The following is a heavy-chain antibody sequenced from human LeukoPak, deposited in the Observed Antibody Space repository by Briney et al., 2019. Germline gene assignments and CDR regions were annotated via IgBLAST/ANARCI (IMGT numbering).Heavy chain of an antibody. D-gene: IGHD6-13*01. J-gene: IGHJ4*02. CDR1: GGSISSYY. CDR3: ARDSGIAAAGFDY. CDR2: IYYSGGT. V-gene: IGHV4-59*01. Sequence: SETLSLTCTVSGGSISSYYWSWIRQPPGKGLEWIGYIYYSGGTNYNPSLKSRVTISVDTSKNQFSLKLSSVTAADTAVYYCARDSGIAAAGFDYWGQGTLVTVSS.